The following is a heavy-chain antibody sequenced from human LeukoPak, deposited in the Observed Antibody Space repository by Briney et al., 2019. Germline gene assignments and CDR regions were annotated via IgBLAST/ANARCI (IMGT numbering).Heavy chain of an antibody. CDR3: ARSSIQLFSRLDP. Sequence: SETLSLICTVSGGSISSSSYFWGWIRQPPGKGLEWIGSMYQSGSTYYNPSLKSRVTISADTSKNQFSLRLSSVTAADTAVYYCARSSIQLFSRLDPWGQGTLVTVSS. CDR1: GGSISSSSYF. CDR2: MYQSGST. D-gene: IGHD5-18*01. J-gene: IGHJ5*02. V-gene: IGHV4-39*01.